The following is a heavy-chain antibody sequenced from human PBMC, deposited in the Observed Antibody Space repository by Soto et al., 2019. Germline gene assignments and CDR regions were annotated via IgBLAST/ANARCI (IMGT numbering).Heavy chain of an antibody. V-gene: IGHV3-30-3*01. CDR3: SRGPDEAVVLVPAATHFGRF. Sequence: PGGSMRLSCAASGFTFSSYWMRWVRQAPKKGLEWVAVISYDGSNKYYADSVKGRFTISRDNSKNTLYLQMNSLRAEDTAVYYFSRGPDEAVVLVPAATHFGRFWGPGILVTVSS. D-gene: IGHD2-2*01. CDR1: GFTFSSYW. CDR2: ISYDGSNK. J-gene: IGHJ1*01.